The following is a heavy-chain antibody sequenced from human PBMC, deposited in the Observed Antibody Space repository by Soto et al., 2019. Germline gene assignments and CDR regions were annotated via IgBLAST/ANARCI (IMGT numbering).Heavy chain of an antibody. D-gene: IGHD6-19*01. CDR2: ISAYNGKT. V-gene: IGHV1-18*04. J-gene: IGHJ5*02. CDR1: GYTFTSYG. Sequence: ASVKVSCKASGYTFTSYGISWVRQAPGQGLEWMGWISAYNGKTNYAQKLQGRVTVTTDTSTSTAYMELRSLRSDDTAVYYCARESAYSSGWYGQDWFDPRGQGTLVTVSS. CDR3: ARESAYSSGWYGQDWFDP.